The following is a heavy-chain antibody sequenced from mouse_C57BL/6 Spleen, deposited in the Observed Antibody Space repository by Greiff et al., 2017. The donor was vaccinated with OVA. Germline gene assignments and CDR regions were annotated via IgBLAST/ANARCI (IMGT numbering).Heavy chain of an antibody. Sequence: EVQVVESGGGLVQPKGSLKLSCAASGFTFNTYAMHWVRQAPGKGLEWVARIRSKSSNYATYYADSVKDRFTISRDDSQSMLYLQMNNLKTEDTAMYYCVRGGEIYYGNYEMVTYYAMDYWGQGTSVTVSS. D-gene: IGHD2-1*01. CDR3: VRGGEIYYGNYEMVTYYAMDY. CDR2: IRSKSSNYAT. V-gene: IGHV10-3*01. CDR1: GFTFNTYA. J-gene: IGHJ4*01.